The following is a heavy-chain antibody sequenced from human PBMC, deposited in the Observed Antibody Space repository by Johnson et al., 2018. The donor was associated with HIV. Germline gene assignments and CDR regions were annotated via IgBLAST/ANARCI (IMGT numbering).Heavy chain of an antibody. J-gene: IGHJ3*02. D-gene: IGHD1-26*01. CDR2: ISYDGSNK. CDR1: GFTFSSYA. V-gene: IGHV3-30*04. CDR3: AREVRVGATGAWVIAFDI. Sequence: QVQLVESGGGVVQPGRSLRLSCAASGFTFSSYAMHWVRQAPGKGLEWVAVISYDGSNKYYADSVKGRFTISRDNSKNTLYLQMNSLRAEDTALYFCAREVRVGATGAWVIAFDIWGQGTMVTVSS.